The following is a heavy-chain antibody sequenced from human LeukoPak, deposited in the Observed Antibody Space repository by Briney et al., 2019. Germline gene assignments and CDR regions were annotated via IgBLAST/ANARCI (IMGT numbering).Heavy chain of an antibody. D-gene: IGHD5-12*01. CDR2: IYYSGST. CDR3: ARVRSLRGGFDP. V-gene: IGHV4-39*01. J-gene: IGHJ5*02. CDR1: GGSISSSSYY. Sequence: SETLSLTCTVSGGSISSSSYYWGWIRQPPGTGLEWIGSIYYSGSTYYNPSLKSRVTISVDTSKNQFSLKLSSVTAADTAVYYCARVRSLRGGFDPWGQGTLVTVSS.